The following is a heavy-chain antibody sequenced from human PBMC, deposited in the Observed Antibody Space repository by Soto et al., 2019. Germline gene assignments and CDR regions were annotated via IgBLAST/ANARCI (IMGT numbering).Heavy chain of an antibody. CDR3: ARESVVTGTHHFDY. CDR2: INSNTGGT. D-gene: IGHD1-7*01. CDR1: GYTFKDYF. J-gene: IGHJ4*02. V-gene: IGHV1-2*02. Sequence: ASLKVSCQSSGYTFKDYFFHWVRQATGQGLEWMGWINSNTGGTNYAQKFQGRVTMIRDTPISTAYMELSRLTSDDTAVYHCARESVVTGTHHFDYWGQGTLVTVSS.